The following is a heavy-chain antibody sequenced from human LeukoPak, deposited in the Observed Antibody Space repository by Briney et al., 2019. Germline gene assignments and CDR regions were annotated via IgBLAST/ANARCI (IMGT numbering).Heavy chain of an antibody. V-gene: IGHV1-2*02. CDR2: INPNSGGT. Sequence: ASVKVSCKASGYTFGGLYMHWVRQAPGQGLEWMGWINPNSGGTNYAQKFQGRVTMTSDTSISTAYMELTRLRSDDTAVYYCARDSSGWSDDYWGQGTLVTVSS. J-gene: IGHJ4*02. CDR1: GYTFGGLY. CDR3: ARDSSGWSDDY. D-gene: IGHD6-19*01.